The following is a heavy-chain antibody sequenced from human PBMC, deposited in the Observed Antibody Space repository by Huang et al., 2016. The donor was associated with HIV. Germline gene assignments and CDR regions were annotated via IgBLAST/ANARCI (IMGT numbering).Heavy chain of an antibody. J-gene: IGHJ6*02. CDR2: IKQDESEK. D-gene: IGHD1-7*01. V-gene: IGHV3-7*01. CDR1: TFRFGAYW. Sequence: VESGGRLVQPGGSIRLSCVGSTFRFGAYWMSWVRQVPGKGLEWVANIKQDESEKYYVDSVKGRFNISRDNAKKVLFLEMNNVRVEDTATYYCATKTAAMDIWGQGTTVTVS. CDR3: ATKTAAMDI.